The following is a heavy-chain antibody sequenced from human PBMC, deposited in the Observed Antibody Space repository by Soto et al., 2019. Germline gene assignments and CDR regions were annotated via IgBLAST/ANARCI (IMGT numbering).Heavy chain of an antibody. V-gene: IGHV3-33*01. CDR1: GFTFSSYG. CDR3: ARGAGGWHADPQFDY. D-gene: IGHD6-19*01. J-gene: IGHJ4*02. Sequence: QVQLVESGGGVVQPGRSLRLSCAASGFTFSSYGMHWVRQAPGKGLEWVAVIWYDGSNKYYADSVKGRFTISRDNSKNTLYLQMNRLRAEDTAVYYCARGAGGWHADPQFDYWGQGTLVTVSS. CDR2: IWYDGSNK.